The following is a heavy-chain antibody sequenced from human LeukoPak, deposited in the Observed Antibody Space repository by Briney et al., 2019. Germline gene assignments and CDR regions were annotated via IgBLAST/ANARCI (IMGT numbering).Heavy chain of an antibody. D-gene: IGHD6-19*01. Sequence: SETLSLTCTVSGGSISSGSYYWSWIRQPAGKGLEWIGRIDTSGNTNYKPSLKSRVTISVDTSKNQSSLKLSSVTAADTAVYYCARYDVGWYYFDYWGQGTLVTVSS. CDR1: GGSISSGSYY. CDR3: ARYDVGWYYFDY. V-gene: IGHV4-61*02. CDR2: IDTSGNT. J-gene: IGHJ4*02.